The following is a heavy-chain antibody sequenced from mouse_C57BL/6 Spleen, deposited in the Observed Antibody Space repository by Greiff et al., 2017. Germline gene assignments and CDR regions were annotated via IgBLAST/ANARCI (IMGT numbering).Heavy chain of an antibody. Sequence: VQLQQSGPELVKPGASVKIPCKASGYTFTDYNMDWVKQSHGKSLEWIGDINPNNGGTIYNQKFKGKATLTVDKSSSTAYMELRSLTSEDTAVYYCARRRQLRLSYYAMDYWGQGTSVTVSS. CDR2: INPNNGGT. V-gene: IGHV1-18*01. J-gene: IGHJ4*01. CDR1: GYTFTDYN. CDR3: ARRRQLRLSYYAMDY. D-gene: IGHD3-2*02.